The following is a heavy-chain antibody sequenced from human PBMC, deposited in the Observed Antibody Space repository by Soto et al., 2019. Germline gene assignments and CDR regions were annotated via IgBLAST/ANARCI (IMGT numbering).Heavy chain of an antibody. D-gene: IGHD2-21*01. CDR3: ATYFPGAAGRCH. Sequence: QVQLQESGPELVKASETLSLTCSVSGASISRDHWNWIRQPPGKGLEWIGDYSGSTNYNPSLKSRLTSSVDTSKTHFSLTLKSVTAADRVGYFWATYFPGAAGRCHGGQGTLVTVPS. CDR1: GASISRDH. CDR2: DYSGST. J-gene: IGHJ4*02. V-gene: IGHV4-59*08.